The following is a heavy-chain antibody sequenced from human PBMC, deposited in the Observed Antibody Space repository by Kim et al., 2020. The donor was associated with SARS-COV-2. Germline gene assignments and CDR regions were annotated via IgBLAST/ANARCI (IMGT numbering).Heavy chain of an antibody. V-gene: IGHV3-21*01. J-gene: IGHJ6*03. D-gene: IGHD3-22*01. CDR2: ISSSSSYI. CDR1: GFTFSSYS. Sequence: GGSLRLSCAASGFTFSSYSMNWVRQAPGKGLEWVSSISSSSSYIYYADSVKGRFTISRDNAKNSLYLQMNSLRAEDTAVYYCARMYYYDSSGYPAPMYYYYYYMDVWGKGTTVTVSS. CDR3: ARMYYYDSSGYPAPMYYYYYYMDV.